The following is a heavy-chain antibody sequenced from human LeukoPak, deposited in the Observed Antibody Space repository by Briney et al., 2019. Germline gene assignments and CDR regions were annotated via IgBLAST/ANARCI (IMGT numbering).Heavy chain of an antibody. D-gene: IGHD5-12*01. Sequence: GSLRLSCAASGFTFSSCAMSWVRQAPGKGLEWVSAISGSGGSTYYADSVKGRFTISRDNSKNTLYLQMNSLRAEDTAVYYCAKEIRVGSGYDYGYYWGQGTLVTVSS. J-gene: IGHJ4*02. CDR1: GFTFSSCA. CDR2: ISGSGGST. CDR3: AKEIRVGSGYDYGYY. V-gene: IGHV3-23*01.